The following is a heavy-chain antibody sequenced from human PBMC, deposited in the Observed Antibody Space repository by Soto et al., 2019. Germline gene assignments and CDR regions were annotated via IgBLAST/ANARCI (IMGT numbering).Heavy chain of an antibody. Sequence: HPGGSLRLSCAASGFTFSSYGMHWVRQAPGKGLEWVAVISYDGSNKYYADSVKGRFTISRDNSKNTLYLQMNSLRAEDTAVYYCAKDWRYYDFWSGYPPYYYYGMDVWGQGTTVTVSS. CDR1: GFTFSSYG. V-gene: IGHV3-30*18. CDR3: AKDWRYYDFWSGYPPYYYYGMDV. D-gene: IGHD3-3*01. J-gene: IGHJ6*02. CDR2: ISYDGSNK.